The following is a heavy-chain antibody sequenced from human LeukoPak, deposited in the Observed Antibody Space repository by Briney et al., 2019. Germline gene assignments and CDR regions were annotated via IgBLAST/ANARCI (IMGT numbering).Heavy chain of an antibody. V-gene: IGHV3-30*18. CDR1: GFSFSNYG. CDR3: AKDGYCSSTSCYPLHFHS. CDR2: ISSDGSNE. D-gene: IGHD2-2*03. J-gene: IGHJ4*02. Sequence: GRSLRLSCAASGFSFSNYGMHWVRQAPGKGLEWVAVISSDGSNEYCADSVKGRFTISRDNSKNTPYLQMDSLRAEDTAVYYCAKDGYCSSTSCYPLHFHSWGQGTLVTVSS.